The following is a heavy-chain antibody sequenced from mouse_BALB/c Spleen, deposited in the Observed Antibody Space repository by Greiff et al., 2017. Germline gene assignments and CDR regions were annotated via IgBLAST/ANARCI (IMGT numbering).Heavy chain of an antibody. CDR1: SYTFTDYA. CDR2: ISTYYGNT. J-gene: IGHJ4*01. Sequence: QVQLQQSGPELVRPGVSVKISCKGSSYTFTDYAMHWVKQSHAKSLEWIGVISTYYGNTNYNQKFKGKATMTVDKSSSTAYMELARLTSEDSAVYYCARGAYGNPRYYAMDYWGQGTSVTVSS. D-gene: IGHD2-10*02. CDR3: ARGAYGNPRYYAMDY. V-gene: IGHV1-67*01.